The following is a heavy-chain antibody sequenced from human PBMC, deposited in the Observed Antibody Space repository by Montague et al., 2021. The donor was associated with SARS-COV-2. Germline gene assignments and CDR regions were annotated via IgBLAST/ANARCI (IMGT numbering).Heavy chain of an antibody. CDR3: ARGNSSGWYGYYYYGMDV. CDR2: IYHSGST. D-gene: IGHD6-19*01. V-gene: IGHV4-4*02. CDR1: GGSISSSNW. J-gene: IGHJ6*02. Sequence: SETLSLTYAVSGGSISSSNWWSWVRQPPGKGLEWIGEIYHSGSTNYNPSLESRVTISVDKSKNQFSLKLSSVTAADTAVYYCARGNSSGWYGYYYYGMDVWGQGTTVTVSS.